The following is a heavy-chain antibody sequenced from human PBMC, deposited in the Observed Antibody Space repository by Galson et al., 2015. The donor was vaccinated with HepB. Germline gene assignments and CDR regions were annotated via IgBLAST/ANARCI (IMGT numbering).Heavy chain of an antibody. CDR1: GGTFSSYA. J-gene: IGHJ3*02. CDR3: ARAEVVVAARRYAFDI. CDR2: IIPIFGTA. D-gene: IGHD2-15*01. Sequence: SVKVSCKASGGTFSSYAISWVRQAPGQGLEWMGGIIPIFGTANYAQKFQGRVTITADESTSTAYMELSSLRSEDTAVYYCARAEVVVAARRYAFDIWGQGTMVAVSS. V-gene: IGHV1-69*13.